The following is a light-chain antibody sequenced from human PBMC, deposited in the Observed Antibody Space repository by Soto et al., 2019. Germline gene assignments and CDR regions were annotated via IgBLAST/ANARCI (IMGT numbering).Light chain of an antibody. CDR3: QQYGSSPGT. CDR1: QSVRDSY. Sequence: EIVMTQSPGTLSLSPGERATLSCRASQSVRDSYLAWYQQKPGQAPSLLIYDTSSRATGIPDRFSGSGSGTDFALTISRVEPEDFAMYFCQQYGSSPGTFGQGTMVDTK. V-gene: IGKV3-20*01. J-gene: IGKJ1*01. CDR2: DTS.